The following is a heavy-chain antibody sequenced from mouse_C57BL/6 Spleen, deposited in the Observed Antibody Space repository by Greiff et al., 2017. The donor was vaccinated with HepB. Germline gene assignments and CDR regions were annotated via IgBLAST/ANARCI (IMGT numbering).Heavy chain of an antibody. CDR3: ARSNYYGSSYWYFDV. J-gene: IGHJ1*03. D-gene: IGHD1-1*01. V-gene: IGHV1-22*01. CDR1: GYTFTDYN. Sequence: EVQLQQSGPELVKPGDSVKMSCKASGYTFTDYNMHWVKQSHGKSLEWIGYINPNNGGTSYNHKFKGKATLNVNKSSSTAYMELRSRTSEDSAVYYCARSNYYGSSYWYFDVWGTGTTVTVSS. CDR2: INPNNGGT.